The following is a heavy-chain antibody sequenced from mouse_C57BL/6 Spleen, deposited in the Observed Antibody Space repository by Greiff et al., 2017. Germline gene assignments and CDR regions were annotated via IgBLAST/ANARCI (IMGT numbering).Heavy chain of an antibody. D-gene: IGHD1-1*01. CDR1: GYTFTSYW. Sequence: QVQLKESGAELAKPGASVKLSCKASGYTFTSYWMHWVKQRPGQGLEWIGYINPSSCYTKYNQKFKYKATLTADKSSSTAYMQLSSLTYEDSAVYYCARSAVVAKDYAMDYWGQGTSVTVSS. CDR2: INPSSCYT. V-gene: IGHV1-7*01. CDR3: ARSAVVAKDYAMDY. J-gene: IGHJ4*01.